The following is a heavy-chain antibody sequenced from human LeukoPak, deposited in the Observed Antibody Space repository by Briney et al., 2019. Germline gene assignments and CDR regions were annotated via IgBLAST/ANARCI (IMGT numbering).Heavy chain of an antibody. J-gene: IGHJ4*02. Sequence: SETLSLTCTVSGGSISSYYWSWIRQPPGKGLEWIGYIYYSGSTNYNPSLKSRVTISVDTSKNQFSLKLSSVTAADTAVYYCAREREVAGHDYWGQGTLVTVSS. CDR2: IYYSGST. V-gene: IGHV4-59*01. CDR3: AREREVAGHDY. D-gene: IGHD6-19*01. CDR1: GGSISSYY.